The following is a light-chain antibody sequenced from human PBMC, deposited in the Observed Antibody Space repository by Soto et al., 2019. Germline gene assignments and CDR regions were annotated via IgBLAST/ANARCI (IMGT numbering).Light chain of an antibody. CDR1: SSDVGGYNY. CDR2: DVT. CDR3: CAYADTFYV. Sequence: QSALTQPRSVSGSPGQSVAISCTGTSSDVGGYNYVSWFQHHPGKAPKLLIYDVTQRPAGVSDRFSGSKSGNTASLTISGLQAEDEADYYCCAYADTFYVFGTGTKVTVL. V-gene: IGLV2-11*01. J-gene: IGLJ1*01.